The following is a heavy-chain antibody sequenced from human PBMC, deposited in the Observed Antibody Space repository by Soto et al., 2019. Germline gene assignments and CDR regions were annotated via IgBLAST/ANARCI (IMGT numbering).Heavy chain of an antibody. CDR2: INAGNGNT. CDR1: GYTFTSYA. J-gene: IGHJ6*02. CDR3: ARGQWGNYYDSSGYYYYYRMDV. V-gene: IGHV1-3*01. Sequence: ASVKVSCKASGYTFTSYAMHWVRQAPGQRLEWMGWINAGNGNTKYSQKFQGRVTITRDTSASTAYMELSSLRSEDTAVYYCARGQWGNYYDSSGYYYYYRMDVWGQGTTVTVSS. D-gene: IGHD3-22*01.